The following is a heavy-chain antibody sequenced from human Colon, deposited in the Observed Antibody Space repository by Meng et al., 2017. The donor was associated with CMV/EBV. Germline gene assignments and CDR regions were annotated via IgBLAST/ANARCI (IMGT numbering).Heavy chain of an antibody. CDR3: ARVQWLGAIDY. J-gene: IGHJ4*02. CDR2: IYYSGST. Sequence: GSLRLSCTVSGGSISGYYWSWIRQPPGKGLEWIGYIYYSGSTNYNPSLKSRVTVSLDTSKNQFSLKLSSVTAADTAVYYCARVQWLGAIDYWGQGTLVTVSS. CDR1: GGSISGYY. D-gene: IGHD6-19*01. V-gene: IGHV4-59*01.